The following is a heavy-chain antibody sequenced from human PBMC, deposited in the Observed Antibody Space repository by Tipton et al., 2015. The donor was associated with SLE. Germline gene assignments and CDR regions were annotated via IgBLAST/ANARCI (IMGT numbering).Heavy chain of an antibody. CDR1: GGSFSSYY. V-gene: IGHV4-34*01. CDR2: IYHSGST. CDR3: ARRFSYGYKGAFDI. Sequence: TLSLTCAVYGGSFSSYYWSWIRQPPGKGLEWIGSIYHSGSTNYNPSLKSRVTISVDKSKNQFSLKLSSVTAADTAVYYCARRFSYGYKGAFDIWGQGTMVTVSS. J-gene: IGHJ3*02. D-gene: IGHD5-18*01.